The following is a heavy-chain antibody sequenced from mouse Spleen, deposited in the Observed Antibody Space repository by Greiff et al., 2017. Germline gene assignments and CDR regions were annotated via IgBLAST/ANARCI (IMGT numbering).Heavy chain of an antibody. CDR3: ARVTGYFDY. Sequence: EVQLVESGGGLVKPGGSLKLSCAASGFTFSSYAMSWVRQTPEKRLEWVATISDGGSYTYYPDNVKGRFTISRDNAKNNLYLQMSHLKSEDTAMYYCARVTGYFDYWGQGTTLTGSS. D-gene: IGHD4-1*01. CDR2: ISDGGSYT. V-gene: IGHV5-4*01. J-gene: IGHJ2*01. CDR1: GFTFSSYA.